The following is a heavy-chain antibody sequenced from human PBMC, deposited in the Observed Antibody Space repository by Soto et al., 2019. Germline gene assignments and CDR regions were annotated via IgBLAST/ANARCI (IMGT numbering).Heavy chain of an antibody. CDR3: ARGGTVVTDY. CDR1: GYTFTSYD. CDR2: MNPNIGNA. J-gene: IGHJ4*02. D-gene: IGHD2-15*01. Sequence: ASVKVSCKASGYTFTSYDINWVRQATGQGLEWMGWMNPNIGNADYAQKFQGRVTITADKSMSTAYMELSSLRSGDTAVYYCARGGTVVTDYWGQGTLVTVSS. V-gene: IGHV1-8*01.